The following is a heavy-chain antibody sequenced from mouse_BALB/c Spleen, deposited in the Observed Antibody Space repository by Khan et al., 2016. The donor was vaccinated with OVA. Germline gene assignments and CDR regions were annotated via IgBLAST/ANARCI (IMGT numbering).Heavy chain of an antibody. Sequence: EVKLQESGPGLVKPSQSLSLTCTVTGYSITSGYAWNWIRQFPGNKLEWMGYISYSGVTSYTPSLKSRISITRDTSKYQFFLQLNSVTTEDTATYYCARGNYYGYYFDYWGQGTTLTVSS. CDR3: ARGNYYGYYFDY. D-gene: IGHD1-1*01. J-gene: IGHJ2*01. CDR2: ISYSGVT. V-gene: IGHV3-2*02. CDR1: GYSITSGYA.